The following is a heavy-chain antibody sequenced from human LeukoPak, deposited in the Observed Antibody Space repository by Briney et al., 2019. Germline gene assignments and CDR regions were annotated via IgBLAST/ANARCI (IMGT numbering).Heavy chain of an antibody. CDR3: ARQLQTTVIKN. CDR1: GGSISSYY. J-gene: IGHJ4*02. D-gene: IGHD4-17*01. V-gene: IGHV4-59*08. Sequence: SETLSLTCTVSGGSISSYYWSWIRQPPGKGLEWIGYIYYSGSTNYNPSLKSRVTISVDTSKNQFSLKLSSVTAADTAVYYCARQLQTTVIKNWGQGTLVTVSS. CDR2: IYYSGST.